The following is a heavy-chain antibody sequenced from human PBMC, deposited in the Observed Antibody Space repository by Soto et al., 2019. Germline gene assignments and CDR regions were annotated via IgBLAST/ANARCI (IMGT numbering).Heavy chain of an antibody. J-gene: IGHJ4*02. V-gene: IGHV1-18*01. Sequence: ASVKVSCKASGYTFTTYGIDWVRQAPGQGLEWMGWISGYNGNTNYAQKLQGRVTMTSDTSTNTAYMELRSLRSDDTAVYYCAREYGNYGPDYWGQGTLVTSPQ. D-gene: IGHD4-17*01. CDR1: GYTFTTYG. CDR3: AREYGNYGPDY. CDR2: ISGYNGNT.